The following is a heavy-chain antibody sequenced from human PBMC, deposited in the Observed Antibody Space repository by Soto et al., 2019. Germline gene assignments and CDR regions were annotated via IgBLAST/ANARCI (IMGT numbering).Heavy chain of an antibody. J-gene: IGHJ4*02. CDR3: ARGPEGY. CDR1: GGSFSGYY. CDR2: INHSGST. V-gene: IGHV4-34*01. Sequence: PSETLSLTCAVYGGSFSGYYWSWIRQPPGKGLEWIGEINHSGSTNYNPSLKSRVTISVDTSKNQFSLKLSSVTAADTAVYYCARGPEGYWGQGTLVTVSS.